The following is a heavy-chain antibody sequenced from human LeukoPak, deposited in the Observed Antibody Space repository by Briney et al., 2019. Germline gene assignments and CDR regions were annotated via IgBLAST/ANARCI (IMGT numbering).Heavy chain of an antibody. Sequence: PGGSLRLSCAASGFTFSSYDMHWVRQAPGKGLEWVSGITVTGDTYYADSLKGRFTISRDNSRNTLYLQMNSLRADDTAVYYCAEVPVWQQLVDYWGQGTLVTVSS. J-gene: IGHJ4*02. CDR1: GFTFSSYD. CDR3: AEVPVWQQLVDY. V-gene: IGHV3-23*01. D-gene: IGHD6-13*01. CDR2: ITVTGDT.